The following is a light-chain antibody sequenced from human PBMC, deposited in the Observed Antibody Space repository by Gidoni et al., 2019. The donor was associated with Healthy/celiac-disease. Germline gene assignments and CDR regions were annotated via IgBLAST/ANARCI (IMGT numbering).Light chain of an antibody. J-gene: IGLJ2*01. CDR2: DVS. Sequence: QSALTQPASVSGSPGQSITISCPGTSSDVGGYNSVSWYQQHPGKSPNLMIYDVSNRPSGVSNRFSGSKSGNTASLTISGLQAEDEADYYCSSYTSSSTRVFGGGTKLTVL. V-gene: IGLV2-14*01. CDR3: SSYTSSSTRV. CDR1: SSDVGGYNS.